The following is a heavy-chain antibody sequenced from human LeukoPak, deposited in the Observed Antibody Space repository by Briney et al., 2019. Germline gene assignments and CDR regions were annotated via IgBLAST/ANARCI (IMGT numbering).Heavy chain of an antibody. J-gene: IGHJ5*02. Sequence: ASVKVSCKASGYTFTGYYMHWVRQAPGQGLEWMGWINPNSGGTNYAQKFQGRVTMIRDTSISTAYMELGRLRSDDTAVYYCARDPDDYGDDGWFDPWGQGTLVTVSS. CDR2: INPNSGGT. CDR3: ARDPDDYGDDGWFDP. V-gene: IGHV1-2*02. D-gene: IGHD4-17*01. CDR1: GYTFTGYY.